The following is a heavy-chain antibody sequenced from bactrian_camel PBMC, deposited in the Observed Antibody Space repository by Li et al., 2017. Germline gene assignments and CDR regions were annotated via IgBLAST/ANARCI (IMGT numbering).Heavy chain of an antibody. CDR2: IAGDGRT. D-gene: IGHD1*01. Sequence: VQLVESGGGSVQAGGSLRLSCVASGYTLPMNTGWFRRLPGQEREGVAAIAGDGRTNYADSVKGRFTISQDNAKNVVYLQMNSLKPEDTAMYYCAADCHPAYCEGASPLELERECGGHWGQGTQVTVS. CDR1: GYTLPMN. J-gene: IGHJ4*01. CDR3: AADCHPAYCEGASPLELERECGGH. V-gene: IGHV3S53*01.